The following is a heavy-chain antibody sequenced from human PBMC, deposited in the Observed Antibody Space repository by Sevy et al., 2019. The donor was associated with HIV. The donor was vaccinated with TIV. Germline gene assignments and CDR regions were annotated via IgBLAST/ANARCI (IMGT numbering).Heavy chain of an antibody. CDR1: GFTFRSFS. D-gene: IGHD1-1*01. J-gene: IGHJ5*01. CDR3: ARDSARVIVPTAGFDS. Sequence: GESLKISCSASGFTFRSFSMHWVRQAPGKGLEWVAAIWYDGRTKQYADSVKGRFTISRDNSKNMLSLEMNSLRAEDTGLYFCARDSARVIVPTAGFDSWGQGTVVTVSS. V-gene: IGHV3-33*01. CDR2: IWYDGRTK.